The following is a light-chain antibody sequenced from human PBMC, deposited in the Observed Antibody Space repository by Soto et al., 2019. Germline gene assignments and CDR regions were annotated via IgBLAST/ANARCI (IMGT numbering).Light chain of an antibody. CDR3: QQYDNWPLT. CDR2: GAS. J-gene: IGKJ4*01. CDR1: QSVSSN. V-gene: IGKV3-15*01. Sequence: EIVMTQSPATLPVSPGERATLSCRASQSVSSNLAWYQQKPGQAPRFLIYGASTRATGIPARFSGSGSGTEFTHTISSLQSEDFAVSYCQQYDNWPLTFGGGTKVEIK.